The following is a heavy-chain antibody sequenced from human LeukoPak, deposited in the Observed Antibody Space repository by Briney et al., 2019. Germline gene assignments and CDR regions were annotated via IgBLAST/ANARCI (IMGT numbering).Heavy chain of an antibody. CDR3: ARQERITISGVDPGYMDV. D-gene: IGHD3-3*01. CDR1: GYTFTNYG. J-gene: IGHJ6*03. CDR2: ISAYNGNT. Sequence: GASVKVSCKASGYTFTNYGISWVRQAPGQGLECMGWISAYNGNTNYVQKLQGRVTMTTDTSTSTAYMELRSLRSDDTAVYYCARQERITISGVDPGYMDVWGKGTTVTVSS. V-gene: IGHV1-18*01.